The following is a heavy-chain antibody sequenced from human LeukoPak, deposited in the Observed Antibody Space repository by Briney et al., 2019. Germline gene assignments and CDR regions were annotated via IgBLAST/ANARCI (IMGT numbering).Heavy chain of an antibody. V-gene: IGHV4-4*07. J-gene: IGHJ1*01. CDR2: IYSSGST. CDR1: GGSISSYY. D-gene: IGHD3-10*01. Sequence: KPAETVSLTCAVSGGSISSYYWSWIGQPAGKGLEWIGRIYSSGSTNYNPSLKSRVTISVDTSKNQFSLRLRSVTAADTAVYHCVRDGDYESGSDLDHWAQG. CDR3: VRDGDYESGSDLDH.